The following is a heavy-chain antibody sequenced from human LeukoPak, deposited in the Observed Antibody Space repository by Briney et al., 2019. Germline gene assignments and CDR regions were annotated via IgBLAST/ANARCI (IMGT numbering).Heavy chain of an antibody. Sequence: KPGGSLTLSCAASGFTFSSYTMNWVRQAPGKGLEWVSSMTSSSHSYYADSVKGRFTISRDNAKNSLFLQMNSLRAEDTAVYYCARGLDFWSGYKDYWGQGTLVTVSS. CDR2: MTSSSHS. V-gene: IGHV3-21*01. CDR3: ARGLDFWSGYKDY. D-gene: IGHD3-3*01. J-gene: IGHJ4*02. CDR1: GFTFSSYT.